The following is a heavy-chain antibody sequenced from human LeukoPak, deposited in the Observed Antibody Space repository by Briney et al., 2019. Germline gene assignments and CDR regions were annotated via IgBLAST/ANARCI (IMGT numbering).Heavy chain of an antibody. CDR1: RFTFNTYY. D-gene: IGHD3-10*01. Sequence: PGRSLTLFRAASRFTFNTYYMSWIRQAPRKGLQWASYITSDSTYTNYADSVKGRFTISRDNAKNSLYLQMNSLRAEDTAVYYCARAPTGSASYFDYWGQGTQVTVSS. J-gene: IGHJ4*02. CDR2: ITSDSTYT. V-gene: IGHV3-11*06. CDR3: ARAPTGSASYFDY.